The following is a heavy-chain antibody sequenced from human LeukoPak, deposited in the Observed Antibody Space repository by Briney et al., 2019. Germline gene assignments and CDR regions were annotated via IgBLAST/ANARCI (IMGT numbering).Heavy chain of an antibody. CDR1: GFTFSSYS. CDR2: ISSSSSYI. Sequence: GGSLRLSCAASGFTFSSYSMNWVRQAPGKGLEWVSSISSSSSYIYYADSVKGRFTISRDNAKNSLYLQMNSLRAEDTAVYYCASELYSSSAMGDAFDIWGQGTMVTVSS. V-gene: IGHV3-21*01. D-gene: IGHD6-6*01. J-gene: IGHJ3*02. CDR3: ASELYSSSAMGDAFDI.